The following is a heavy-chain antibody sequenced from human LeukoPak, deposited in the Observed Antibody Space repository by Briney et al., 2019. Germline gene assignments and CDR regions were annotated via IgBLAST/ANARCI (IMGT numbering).Heavy chain of an antibody. J-gene: IGHJ5*02. CDR2: IYHSGST. CDR3: ARGGVTTWFDP. D-gene: IGHD4-17*01. CDR1: GGSISSGGYS. Sequence: PSETQSLTCAVSGGSISSGGYSWSWIRQPPGKGLEWIGYIYHSGSTYYNPSLKSRVTISVDRSKNQFSLKLSSVTAADTAVYYCARGGVTTWFDPWGQGTLVTVSS. V-gene: IGHV4-30-2*01.